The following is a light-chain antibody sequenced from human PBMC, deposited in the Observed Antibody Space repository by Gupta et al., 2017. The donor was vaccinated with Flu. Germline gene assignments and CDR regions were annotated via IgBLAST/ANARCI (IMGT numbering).Light chain of an antibody. J-gene: IGKJ2*01. CDR2: PAS. CDR1: RNISNY. V-gene: IGKV1-9*01. Sequence: DKVSITCLASRNISNYLAWFQQKPGKAPKLLIYPASTLQSGVPSRFSGSGSGTEFTLTISSLQPEDLATYYCLHLINNPPTFGQGTKLDI. CDR3: LHLINNPPT.